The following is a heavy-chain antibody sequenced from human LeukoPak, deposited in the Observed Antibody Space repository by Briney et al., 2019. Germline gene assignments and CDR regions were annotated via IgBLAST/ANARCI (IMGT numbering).Heavy chain of an antibody. CDR1: GGSISSSDW. V-gene: IGHV4-4*02. D-gene: IGHD2-2*01. Sequence: PSGTLSLTCAVSGGSISSSDWWSWVRQPPGKGLEWIGQIYRGEKTDYNPSLKSRVTMSVDKSKNQFSLKLSFVTASDTAVYYCARDPHCSTTNCPFDYWGRGTLVIVSS. CDR2: IYRGEKT. CDR3: ARDPHCSTTNCPFDY. J-gene: IGHJ4*02.